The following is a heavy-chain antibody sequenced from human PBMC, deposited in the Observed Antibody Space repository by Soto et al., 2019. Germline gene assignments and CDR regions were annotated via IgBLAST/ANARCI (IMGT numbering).Heavy chain of an antibody. CDR3: AIDEPPRDFVF. V-gene: IGHV3-21*01. CDR2: ISSSSSYI. J-gene: IGHJ4*02. Sequence: GSLRLSCAASGFTFSSYSMNWVRQAPGKGLEWVSSISSSSSYIYYADSVKGRFTISRDNAKNSLYLQMNSLRAEDTAVYYCAIDEPPRDFVFWGQGTLVTVAS. CDR1: GFTFSSYS.